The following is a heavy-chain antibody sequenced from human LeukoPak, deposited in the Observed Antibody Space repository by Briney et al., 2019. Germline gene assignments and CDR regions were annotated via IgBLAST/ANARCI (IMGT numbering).Heavy chain of an antibody. Sequence: SETLSLTCTVSGGSISSGGYYWSWIRQHPGKGLEWIGYIYYSGSTYYNPSLKSRVTISVDTSKNQFSLKLSSVTAADTAVYYCARARRDYDSSATGDYWGQGTLVTVSS. CDR1: GGSISSGGYY. CDR3: ARARRDYDSSATGDY. V-gene: IGHV4-31*03. CDR2: IYYSGST. J-gene: IGHJ4*02. D-gene: IGHD3-22*01.